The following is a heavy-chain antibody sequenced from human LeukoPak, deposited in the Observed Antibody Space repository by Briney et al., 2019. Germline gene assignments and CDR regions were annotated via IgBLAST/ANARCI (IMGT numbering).Heavy chain of an antibody. D-gene: IGHD6-19*01. CDR1: GDSVSSDSAA. CDR3: ARAVAGTEGWFNS. V-gene: IGHV6-1*01. CDR2: TYYTSKWYH. Sequence: SQTLSLTCGISGDSVSSDSAAWNWIRQSPSRGLEWLVRTYYTSKWYHDYSVSVKSRITIHPDTSHNQFSLQLNSVTPEGTAVYYCARAVAGTEGWFNSWGQGTLVTVSS. J-gene: IGHJ5*01.